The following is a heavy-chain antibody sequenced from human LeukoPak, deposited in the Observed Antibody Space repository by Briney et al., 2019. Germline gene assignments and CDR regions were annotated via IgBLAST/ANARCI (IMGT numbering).Heavy chain of an antibody. CDR3: ARSRATTAGGYFDY. CDR1: GFTFSSFE. Sequence: GGSLRLSCAVSGFTFSSFEMIWVRQAPGKGLEWLSYISAGGETVYYSDSVKGRFTISRDNAKNSLYLQMNSLRAEDTALYYCARSRATTAGGYFDYWGQGTLVTVSS. CDR2: ISAGGETV. V-gene: IGHV3-48*03. D-gene: IGHD1-26*01. J-gene: IGHJ4*02.